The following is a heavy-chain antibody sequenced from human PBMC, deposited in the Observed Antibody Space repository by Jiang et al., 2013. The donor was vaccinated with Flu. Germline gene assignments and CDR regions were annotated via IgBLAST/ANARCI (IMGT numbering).Heavy chain of an antibody. CDR1: GGPISSHY. CDR3: AREYCSGGSCYSGRFDY. D-gene: IGHD2-15*01. Sequence: GSGLVKPSETLSLTRTVSGGPISSHYWHWIRQPPGKALEWIGYVYFTGSTNYNPSLKSRVTISVDTSKNKFSLKLRSVTAADTAVYYCAREYCSGGSCYSGRFDYWGQGTLVTVSS. J-gene: IGHJ4*02. V-gene: IGHV4-59*11. CDR2: VYFTGST.